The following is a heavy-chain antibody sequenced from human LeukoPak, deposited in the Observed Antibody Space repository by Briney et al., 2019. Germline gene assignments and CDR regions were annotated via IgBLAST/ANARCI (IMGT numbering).Heavy chain of an antibody. V-gene: IGHV4-30-2*01. CDR1: GGSISSGGYY. Sequence: SETLSLTCTVSGGSISSGGYYWSWIRQPPGKGLEWIGYIYHSGSTYYNPSLKSRVTISVDTSKNQFSLKLSSVTAADTAVYYCARWAIADFFDYWGQGTLVTVSS. D-gene: IGHD6-13*01. J-gene: IGHJ4*02. CDR3: ARWAIADFFDY. CDR2: IYHSGST.